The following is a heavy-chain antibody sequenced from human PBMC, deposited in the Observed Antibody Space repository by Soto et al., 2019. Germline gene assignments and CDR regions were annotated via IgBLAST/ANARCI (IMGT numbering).Heavy chain of an antibody. CDR3: ARAEIWFGEFNSQYWFDP. D-gene: IGHD3-10*01. J-gene: IGHJ5*02. V-gene: IGHV4-31*03. CDR2: IYYSGST. CDR1: GGSISSGGYY. Sequence: SETLSLTCTVSGGSISSGGYYWSWIRQHPGKGLEWIGYIYYSGSTYYNPSLKSRVTISVDTSKNQFSLKPSSVTAADTAVYYCARAEIWFGEFNSQYWFDPWGQGTLVTVSS.